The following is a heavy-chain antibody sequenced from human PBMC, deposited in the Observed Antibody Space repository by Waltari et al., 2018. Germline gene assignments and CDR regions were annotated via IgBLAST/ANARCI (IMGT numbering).Heavy chain of an antibody. CDR2: IYYVGST. J-gene: IGHJ4*02. D-gene: IGHD2-15*01. Sequence: QVQLQESGPGLVKPSETLSLTCTVSGGSISSYYWSWLRQPPGQGLEWIGYIYYVGSTNYNPSLKSRVTISVDTSKNQFSLKLSSVTAADTAVYYCARDSSGAWGGVVANGFDYWGQGTLVTVSS. CDR1: GGSISSYY. V-gene: IGHV4-59*01. CDR3: ARDSSGAWGGVVANGFDY.